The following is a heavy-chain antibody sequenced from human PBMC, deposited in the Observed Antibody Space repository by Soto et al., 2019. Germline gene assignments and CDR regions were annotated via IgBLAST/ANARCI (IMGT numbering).Heavy chain of an antibody. D-gene: IGHD5-12*01. V-gene: IGHV3-33*01. CDR2: IWYDGSNK. Sequence: GGSLRLSCAASGFTFSSYGMHWVRQAPGKGLEWVAVIWYDGSNKYYADSVKGRFTISRDNSKNTLYLQMNSLRAEDTAVYYCARGPYSGYDFRFDAFDIWGQETMVTVSS. J-gene: IGHJ3*02. CDR1: GFTFSSYG. CDR3: ARGPYSGYDFRFDAFDI.